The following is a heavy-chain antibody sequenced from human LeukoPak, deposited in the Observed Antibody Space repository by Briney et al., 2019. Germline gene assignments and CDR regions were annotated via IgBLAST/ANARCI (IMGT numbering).Heavy chain of an antibody. CDR2: IKQDGSEK. D-gene: IGHD6-19*01. Sequence: GGSLRLSCAASGFTFSSYAMSWVRQAPGKGLEWVANIKQDGSEKYYVDSVKGRFTISRDNAKNSLYLQMNSLRAEDTAVYYCARDGSGLLYWGQGTLVTVSS. CDR1: GFTFSSYA. J-gene: IGHJ4*02. V-gene: IGHV3-7*03. CDR3: ARDGSGLLY.